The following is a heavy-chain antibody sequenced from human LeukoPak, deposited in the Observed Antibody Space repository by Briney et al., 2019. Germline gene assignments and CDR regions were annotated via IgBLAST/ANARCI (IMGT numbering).Heavy chain of an antibody. CDR2: IYYSGST. CDR3: ARVSSGYSGYERLDY. J-gene: IGHJ4*02. D-gene: IGHD5-12*01. Sequence: SETLSLTCTVSGGSISSYYWSWIRQPPGKGLEWIGYIYYSGSTNYNPSLKSRVTISVDTSKNQFSLKLSSVTVADTAVYYCARVSSGYSGYERLDYWGQGTLVTVSS. V-gene: IGHV4-59*01. CDR1: GGSISSYY.